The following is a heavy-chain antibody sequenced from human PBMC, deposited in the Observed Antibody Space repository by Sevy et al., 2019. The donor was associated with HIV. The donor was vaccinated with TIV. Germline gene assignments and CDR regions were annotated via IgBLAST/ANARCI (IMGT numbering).Heavy chain of an antibody. CDR3: ATSRSRYFDSSGYYIY. Sequence: GESLKISCEGSGYSFTSHWIGWVRHMPGKGLEWMGIIYPDDSETRYSLSFQGQVTFSADKSISTAYLQWSSLKASDTAMYYCATSRSRYFDSSGYYIYWGQGTMVTVSS. CDR1: GYSFTSHW. J-gene: IGHJ4*02. D-gene: IGHD3-22*01. CDR2: IYPDDSET. V-gene: IGHV5-51*01.